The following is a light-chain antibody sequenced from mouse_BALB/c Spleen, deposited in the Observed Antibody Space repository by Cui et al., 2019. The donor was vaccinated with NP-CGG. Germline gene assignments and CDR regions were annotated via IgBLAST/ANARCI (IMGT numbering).Light chain of an antibody. V-gene: IGLV1*01. CDR1: TGAVTTSNY. J-gene: IGLJ1*01. CDR2: GTN. Sequence: QAVVTQESALTTSPGEKVTVTCRSSTGAVTTSNYANWVQEKPDHLFTGLIGGTNNRTPGVPARFSGSLIGDKAALTITRAQTEDEAIYFCALWYSNHWVFGGGTKLTVL. CDR3: ALWYSNHWV.